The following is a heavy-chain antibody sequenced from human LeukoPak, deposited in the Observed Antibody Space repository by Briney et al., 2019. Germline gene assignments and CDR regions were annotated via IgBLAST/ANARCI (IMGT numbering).Heavy chain of an antibody. Sequence: ASVKVSCKTSGYSFSDYIIHWVRQAPGQRPEWMGWINAGNDKTKYSQKFQDRVTMTKDTSASTAYMELSSLTSDDTGVYYCARDGATLVRGVLHSYFYYGMDVWGQGTTVIVSS. CDR3: ARDGATLVRGVLHSYFYYGMDV. CDR1: GYSFSDYI. D-gene: IGHD3-10*01. V-gene: IGHV1-3*01. J-gene: IGHJ6*02. CDR2: INAGNDKT.